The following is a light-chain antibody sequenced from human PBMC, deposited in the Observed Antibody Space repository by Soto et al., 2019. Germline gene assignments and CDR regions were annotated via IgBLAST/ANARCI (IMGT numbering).Light chain of an antibody. V-gene: IGLV4-60*03. CDR2: LEGSGSY. J-gene: IGLJ3*02. Sequence: QSVLTQSSSASASLGSSVKLTCTLSSGHSSYIIAWHQQQPGKAPRYLMNLEGSGSYNKGSGIPDRFSGSSSGADRYLTISNPQSEDEADYYCETWDSNTRVFGGGTKLTVL. CDR1: SGHSSYI. CDR3: ETWDSNTRV.